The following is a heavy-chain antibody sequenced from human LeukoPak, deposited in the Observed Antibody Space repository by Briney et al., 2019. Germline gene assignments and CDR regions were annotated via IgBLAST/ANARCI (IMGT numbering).Heavy chain of an antibody. D-gene: IGHD6-19*01. CDR3: ARDRSGWGPHY. CDR2: INNDGSST. V-gene: IGHV3-74*01. J-gene: IGHJ4*02. CDR1: GFTFSSYW. Sequence: GGSLRLSCGASGFTFSSYWMHWVRQAPGKGLVWVSRINNDGSSTSYADSVQGRLTISRDNSKNTLYLQMNSLRAEDTAVYYCARDRSGWGPHYWGQGTLVTVSS.